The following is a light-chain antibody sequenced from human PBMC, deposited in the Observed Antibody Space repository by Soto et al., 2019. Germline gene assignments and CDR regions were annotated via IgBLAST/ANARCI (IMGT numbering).Light chain of an antibody. CDR1: SSDIGAYDY. V-gene: IGLV2-14*03. CDR2: EVS. J-gene: IGLJ1*01. CDR3: SSHTSSNTRI. Sequence: QSALTRPASGSGAPGQSIAISCTGTSSDIGAYDYVSWYQQHPDKAPKLMIYEVSNRPSGVSNRFSGSKSVNTATLTISGLQAEDEADYYCSSHTSSNTRIFGTGTKVTVL.